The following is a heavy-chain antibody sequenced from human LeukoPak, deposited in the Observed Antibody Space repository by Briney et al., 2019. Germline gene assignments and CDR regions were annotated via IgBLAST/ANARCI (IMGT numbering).Heavy chain of an antibody. CDR2: INTNTGNP. Sequence: ASVKVSCKASGSIFTAYYIHFVRQAPGQGLEWMGWINTNTGNPTYAQGFTGRFVFSLDTSVSTAYLQISSLKAEDTAVYYCARDWSYDYPRMDVWGQGTTVTVSS. CDR3: ARDWSYDYPRMDV. CDR1: GSIFTAYY. V-gene: IGHV7-4-1*02. D-gene: IGHD3-16*01. J-gene: IGHJ6*02.